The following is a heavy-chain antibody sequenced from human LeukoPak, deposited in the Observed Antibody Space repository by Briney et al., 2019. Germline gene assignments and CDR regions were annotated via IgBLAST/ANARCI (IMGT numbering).Heavy chain of an antibody. J-gene: IGHJ4*02. CDR3: ARSDDYAWGLDY. D-gene: IGHD3-16*01. Sequence: ASVKVSCKASGYTFTSYDINWVRQATGQGLEWMGWMNPNSGNTGYAQKFQGRVTMTRNTSISTAYMELSSLRSEDTAVYYCARSDDYAWGLDYWGQGTLVTVSS. CDR2: MNPNSGNT. CDR1: GYTFTSYD. V-gene: IGHV1-8*01.